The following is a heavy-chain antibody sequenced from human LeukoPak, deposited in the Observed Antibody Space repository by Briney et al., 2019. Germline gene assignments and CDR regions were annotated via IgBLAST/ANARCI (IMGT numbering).Heavy chain of an antibody. CDR2: IYYSGST. J-gene: IGHJ6*03. CDR3: ARDRHGSGSYYRYYYYYMDV. D-gene: IGHD3-10*01. V-gene: IGHV4-59*01. Sequence: SETLSLTCTVSGGSISSYYWSWIRQPPGKGLEWIGYIYYSGSTNYNPSLKSRVTISVDTSKNQFSLKLSSVTAADTAVYYCARDRHGSGSYYRYYYYYMDVWGKGTTVTISS. CDR1: GGSISSYY.